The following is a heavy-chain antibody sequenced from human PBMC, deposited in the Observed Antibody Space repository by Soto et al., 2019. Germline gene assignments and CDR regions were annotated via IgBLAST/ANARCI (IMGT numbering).Heavy chain of an antibody. CDR3: AKDLDAPEALGGMDV. J-gene: IGHJ6*02. D-gene: IGHD2-2*01. CDR1: GFTFSSYG. V-gene: IGHV3-30*18. CDR2: MSYDGSNK. Sequence: QVQLVESGGGVVQPGRSLRLSCAASGFTFSSYGMHWVRQAPGKGLEWVAVMSYDGSNKYYADSVKGRFTISRDNSKNTLYLQMNSLRAEDTAVYYCAKDLDAPEALGGMDVWGQGTTVTVSS.